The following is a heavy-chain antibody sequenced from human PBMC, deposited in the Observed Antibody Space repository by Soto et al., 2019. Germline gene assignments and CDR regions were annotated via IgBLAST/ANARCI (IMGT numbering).Heavy chain of an antibody. J-gene: IGHJ3*02. CDR1: GGSISSISSY. CDR2: LFYSGAI. CDR3: ARHVTRSSGYSRRDAFDI. V-gene: IGHV4-39*01. D-gene: IGHD3-22*01. Sequence: PSETLSLTCTVPGGSISSISSYWGWIRQPPGKGLEWIGSLFYSGAIYYKPSLRSRVTTSVDTSKNQFSLKVTSVTAADTAVYYCARHVTRSSGYSRRDAFDIWGQGTMVTVSS.